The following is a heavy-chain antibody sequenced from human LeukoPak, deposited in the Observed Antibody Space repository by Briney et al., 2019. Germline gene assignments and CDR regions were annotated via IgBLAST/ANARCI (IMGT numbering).Heavy chain of an antibody. D-gene: IGHD3-10*01. CDR1: GFTFSSYA. CDR2: ISGSGGST. CDR3: AKVAHYYGSGSYYEYYFDY. J-gene: IGHJ4*02. Sequence: GGSLRLSCAASGFTFSSYAMSWVRQAPGKGLEWVSAISGSGGSTYYADSVKGRFTISRDNSKNTLYLQMNSPRAEDTAVYYCAKVAHYYGSGSYYEYYFDYWGQGTLVTVSS. V-gene: IGHV3-23*01.